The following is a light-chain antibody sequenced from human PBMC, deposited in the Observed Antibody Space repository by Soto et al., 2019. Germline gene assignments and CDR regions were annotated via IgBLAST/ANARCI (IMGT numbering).Light chain of an antibody. Sequence: QSALTQPASVSGSPGQSITISCTGTSSDVGGYNYVSWSQQHPGKAPKLIIYEVSNRPSGVSNRFSGSKSGNTASLTISGLPAEDEADYYCSSYTTTDTYVFGTGTKLTVL. V-gene: IGLV2-14*01. CDR3: SSYTTTDTYV. J-gene: IGLJ1*01. CDR2: EVS. CDR1: SSDVGGYNY.